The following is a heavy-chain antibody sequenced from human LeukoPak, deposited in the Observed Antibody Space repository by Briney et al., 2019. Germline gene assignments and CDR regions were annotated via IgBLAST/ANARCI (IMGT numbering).Heavy chain of an antibody. Sequence: GGSLRLSCAGSGFTFSSYAMSWVRQAPGKGLEWVSATDGSGGSAYYADSVRGRFTISRDNSKNTLYLQMNSLRVEDTAVYYCAKDRPHPSAEPTNCDYWGQGTLVTVSS. CDR2: TDGSGGSA. CDR1: GFTFSSYA. J-gene: IGHJ4*02. V-gene: IGHV3-23*01. CDR3: AKDRPHPSAEPTNCDY. D-gene: IGHD1-14*01.